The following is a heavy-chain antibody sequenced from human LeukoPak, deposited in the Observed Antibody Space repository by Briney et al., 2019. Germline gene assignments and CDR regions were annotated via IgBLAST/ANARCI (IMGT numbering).Heavy chain of an antibody. J-gene: IGHJ3*02. D-gene: IGHD3-9*01. Sequence: SETLSLTCTVSGGSISSGDYYWSWIRQPPGKGLEGIGYIYYSGSTYYNPSLKSRVTISVDTSKNPFALKLSSVTAADTAVYYCARAPYYDILTHDAFDIWGQGTMVTVSS. CDR1: GGSISSGDYY. CDR2: IYYSGST. V-gene: IGHV4-30-4*01. CDR3: ARAPYYDILTHDAFDI.